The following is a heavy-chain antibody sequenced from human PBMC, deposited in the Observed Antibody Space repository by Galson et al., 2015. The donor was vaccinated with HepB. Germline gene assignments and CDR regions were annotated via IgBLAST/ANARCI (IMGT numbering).Heavy chain of an antibody. CDR2: ISAYNGNT. J-gene: IGHJ3*02. D-gene: IGHD1-26*01. CDR3: ARFPGGSYFSNDAFDI. Sequence: SVKVSCKASGYTFTSYGVSWVRQAPGQGLEWMGWISAYNGNTNYAQKLQGRVTMTTDTSTSTAYMELRSLRSDDTAVYYCARFPGGSYFSNDAFDIWGQGTMVTVSS. CDR1: GYTFTSYG. V-gene: IGHV1-18*01.